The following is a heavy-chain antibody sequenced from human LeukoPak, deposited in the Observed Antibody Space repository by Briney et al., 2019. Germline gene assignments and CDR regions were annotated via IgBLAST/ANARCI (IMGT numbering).Heavy chain of an antibody. D-gene: IGHD1-26*01. CDR2: ITSTATHT. J-gene: IGHJ4*02. Sequence: KAGGSLRLSCAPSGFTFSGHSMSWVRQAPGKGLEWVSSITSTATHTYYADSVKGRFTISRDNAKNSLILQTSSLTVADTGIYYCARDGSPNYGYYAFFDNWGQGTLVTVSS. CDR1: GFTFSGHS. V-gene: IGHV3-21*01. CDR3: ARDGSPNYGYYAFFDN.